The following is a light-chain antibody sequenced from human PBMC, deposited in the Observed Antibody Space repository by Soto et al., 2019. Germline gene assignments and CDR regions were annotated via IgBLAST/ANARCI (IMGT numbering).Light chain of an antibody. Sequence: IVFTQSPATLSLSPGETATFTCRAGQSVNSKLAWYQQKPGRAPRLLIYGASTRATGIPARFSGSGSGTEFTLTISSLQSEDFAVYYCQQYNSWPPITFGQGTRLEIK. J-gene: IGKJ5*01. CDR2: GAS. CDR1: QSVNSK. V-gene: IGKV3-15*01. CDR3: QQYNSWPPIT.